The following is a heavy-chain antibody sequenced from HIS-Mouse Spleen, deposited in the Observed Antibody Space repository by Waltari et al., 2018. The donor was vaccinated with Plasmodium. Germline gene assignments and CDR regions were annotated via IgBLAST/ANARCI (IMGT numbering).Heavy chain of an antibody. Sequence: EVQLVESGGGLVQPGGSLRLSCAASGFTFSSYWMSWVRQAPGKGLECVANIKKEGSEKYYVDSVKGRFTISRDNAKNSLYLQMNSLRAEDTAVYYCASSWYWYFDLWGRGTLVTVSS. CDR3: ASSWYWYFDL. CDR2: IKKEGSEK. J-gene: IGHJ2*01. V-gene: IGHV3-7*01. CDR1: GFTFSSYW. D-gene: IGHD6-13*01.